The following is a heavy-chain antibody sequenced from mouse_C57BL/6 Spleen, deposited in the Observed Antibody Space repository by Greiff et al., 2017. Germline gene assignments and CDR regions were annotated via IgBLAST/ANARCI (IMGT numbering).Heavy chain of an antibody. J-gene: IGHJ1*03. D-gene: IGHD1-1*01. CDR3: ARDRVDGSSLWYFDV. CDR2: INYDGSST. Sequence: EVKLQESEGGLVQPGSSMKLSCTASGFTFSDYYMAWVRQVPEKGLEWVANINYDGSSTYYLDSLKSRFIISRDNAKNILYLQMSSLKSEDTATYYCARDRVDGSSLWYFDVWGTGTTVTVSS. CDR1: GFTFSDYY. V-gene: IGHV5-16*01.